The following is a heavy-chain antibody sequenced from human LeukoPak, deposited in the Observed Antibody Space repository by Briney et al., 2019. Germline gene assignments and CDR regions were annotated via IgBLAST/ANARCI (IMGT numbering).Heavy chain of an antibody. CDR3: ARDRVPAAILGYGMDV. CDR2: INHSGST. CDR1: GGSFSGYY. D-gene: IGHD2-2*02. J-gene: IGHJ6*02. V-gene: IGHV4-34*01. Sequence: PSETLSLTCAVYGGSFSGYYWSWIRQPPGKGLEWIGEINHSGSTNYNPSLKSRVTISVDTSKNQFSLKLSSVTAADTAVYYCARDRVPAAILGYGMDVWGQGTTVTVSS.